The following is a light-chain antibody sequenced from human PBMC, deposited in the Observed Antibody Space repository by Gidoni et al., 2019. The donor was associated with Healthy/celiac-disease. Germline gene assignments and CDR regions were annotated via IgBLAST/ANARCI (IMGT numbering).Light chain of an antibody. J-gene: IGLJ2*01. CDR2: EVS. CDR3: SSYAGSNNLGV. V-gene: IGLV2-8*01. CDR1: SSAVGGYNY. Sequence: QSALTQPPSASGSPGQSVTIACTGTSSAVGGYNYVSWYQQHPGKAPKLMIYEVSKRPSGVPDRFSGSKSGNTASLTVSGLQAEDAADYYCSSYAGSNNLGVFGGGTKLTVL.